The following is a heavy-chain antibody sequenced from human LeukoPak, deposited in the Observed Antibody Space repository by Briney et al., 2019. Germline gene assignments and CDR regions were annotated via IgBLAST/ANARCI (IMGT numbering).Heavy chain of an antibody. Sequence: PGGSLRLSCAASGFTFSSYWMSWVRQAPGKGLEWVANIKQDGSEEYYVDSVKDRFTISRDNAKNSLYLQMNSLRAGDTAVYYCAREGCSSTSCYAFSYWGQGTLVTVSS. V-gene: IGHV3-7*01. J-gene: IGHJ4*02. CDR3: AREGCSSTSCYAFSY. D-gene: IGHD2-2*01. CDR2: IKQDGSEE. CDR1: GFTFSSYW.